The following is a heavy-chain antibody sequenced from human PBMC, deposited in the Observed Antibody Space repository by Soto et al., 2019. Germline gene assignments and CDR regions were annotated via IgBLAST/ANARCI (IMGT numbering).Heavy chain of an antibody. V-gene: IGHV6-1*01. Sequence: SQTLSLTCVISGDSVSSNSAAWDWIRQSPSRGLEWLGRTYYRSKWYNDYAVSVKSRIAINPDTSKNQFSLQLNSVTPEDTAVYDCARGGKYCRTISYYPLDAFDFCGQGTAVTVSS. CDR1: GDSVSSNSAA. J-gene: IGHJ3*01. CDR2: TYYRSKWYN. CDR3: ARGGKYCRTISYYPLDAFDF. D-gene: IGHD1-26*01.